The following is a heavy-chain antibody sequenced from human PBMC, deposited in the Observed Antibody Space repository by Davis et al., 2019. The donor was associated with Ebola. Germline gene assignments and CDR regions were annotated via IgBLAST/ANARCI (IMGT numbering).Heavy chain of an antibody. V-gene: IGHV4-39*01. CDR3: ASRRAPGDYPYYFDY. D-gene: IGHD4-17*01. CDR1: GGSISSSSYY. Sequence: MPSETLSLTCTVPGGSISSSSYYWGWIRQPPGKGLEWIGSIYYSGSTYYNPSLKSRVTISVDTSKNQFSLKLSSVTAADTAVYYCASRRAPGDYPYYFDYWGQGTLVTVSS. CDR2: IYYSGST. J-gene: IGHJ4*02.